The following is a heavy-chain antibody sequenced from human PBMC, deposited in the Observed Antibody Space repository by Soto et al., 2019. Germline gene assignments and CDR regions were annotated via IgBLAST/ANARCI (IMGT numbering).Heavy chain of an antibody. CDR1: GYSLTELA. CDR2: FDPEDGET. Sequence: ASVKVSCKVSGYSLTELAIHWVRQPPGKGLEWMGGFDPEDGETVYAQKFQGRITVTEDTSTDTAFIELSSLRSEDTALYYCATSNFDRTSGLGGQGTVVTVSS. J-gene: IGHJ3*01. D-gene: IGHD3-22*01. CDR3: ATSNFDRTSGL. V-gene: IGHV1-24*01.